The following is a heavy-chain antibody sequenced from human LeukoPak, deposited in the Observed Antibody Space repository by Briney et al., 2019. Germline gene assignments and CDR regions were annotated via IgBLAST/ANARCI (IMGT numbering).Heavy chain of an antibody. CDR2: ISSSSSYI. CDR1: GFTFSSYS. Sequence: GGSLRLSCAASGFTFSSYSMNWVRQAPGKGLEWVSSISSSSSYIYYADSVKGRFTTSRDNAKNSLYLQMNSLRAEDTAVYYCARDRKITFGGVIVIPYYIDYWGQGTLVTVSS. D-gene: IGHD3-16*02. J-gene: IGHJ4*02. V-gene: IGHV3-21*01. CDR3: ARDRKITFGGVIVIPYYIDY.